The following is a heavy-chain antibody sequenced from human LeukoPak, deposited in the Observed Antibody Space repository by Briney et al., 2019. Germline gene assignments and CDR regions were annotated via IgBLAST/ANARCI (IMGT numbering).Heavy chain of an antibody. J-gene: IGHJ4*02. CDR3: STDKYGLGSHLDY. Sequence: PGGSLRLSCAASGFTFSHAWMSWVRQAPGKGLEWVGRIRSNTDGGTTDYGASVKGRFTISRDDSKNTLYLQMNSLKTEDTAVYYCSTDKYGLGSHLDYWGQGILVTVSS. D-gene: IGHD3-10*01. CDR2: IRSNTDGGTT. CDR1: GFTFSHAW. V-gene: IGHV3-15*01.